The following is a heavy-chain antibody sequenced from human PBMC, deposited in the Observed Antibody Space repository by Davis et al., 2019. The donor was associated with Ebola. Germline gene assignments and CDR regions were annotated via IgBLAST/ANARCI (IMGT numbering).Heavy chain of an antibody. CDR3: ARGGGYSAYAGVDP. J-gene: IGHJ5*02. Sequence: ASVKVSCKASGYTFTTYEINWVRQATGQGLEWMGWMNPNSGDTGYAQKFQGRVTMTRNTSISTAYMELSSLRSDDTAVYYCARGGGYSAYAGVDPWGQGTLVTVSS. D-gene: IGHD5-12*01. V-gene: IGHV1-8*01. CDR2: MNPNSGDT. CDR1: GYTFTTYE.